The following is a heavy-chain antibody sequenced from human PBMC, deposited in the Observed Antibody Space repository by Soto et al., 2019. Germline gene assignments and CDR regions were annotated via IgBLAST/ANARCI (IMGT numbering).Heavy chain of an antibody. Sequence: GGSLRLSCAASGFTFSSYGMHWVRQAPGKGLEWVAVISYDGSNKYYADSVKGRFTISRDNSKNTLYLQMNSLRAEDTAVYYCAKDRGRSFDYWGQGTLVTVSS. CDR1: GFTFSSYG. D-gene: IGHD4-17*01. CDR2: ISYDGSNK. CDR3: AKDRGRSFDY. V-gene: IGHV3-30*18. J-gene: IGHJ4*02.